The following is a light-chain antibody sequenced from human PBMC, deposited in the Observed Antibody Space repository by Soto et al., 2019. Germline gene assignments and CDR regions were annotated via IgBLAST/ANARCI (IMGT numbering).Light chain of an antibody. CDR3: AAWDDSLGGYV. Sequence: QSVLTQPPSASVTPGQRVTISCSGSSSNIGSNTVNWYQQLPGTAPKLLIYSNNQRPSGVPDRFSGSESGTSASLAISGLQSEDEADYYCAAWDDSLGGYVFGTGTKVTVL. CDR2: SNN. V-gene: IGLV1-44*01. CDR1: SSNIGSNT. J-gene: IGLJ1*01.